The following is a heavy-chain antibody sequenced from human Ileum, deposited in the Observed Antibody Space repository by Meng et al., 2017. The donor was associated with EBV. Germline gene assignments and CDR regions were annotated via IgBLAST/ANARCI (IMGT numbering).Heavy chain of an antibody. CDR1: GGSFSGYY. Sequence: QVQLRQCAAGLLTPSESLSLTCPVYGGSFSGYYWSWIRHPPGKGLEWIGEINHSRSTNYNPSLKSRVTISVDTSKNQFSLKLSSVTAADTAVYYWARGRGYGDYGSLYWGQGTLVTVSS. J-gene: IGHJ4*02. D-gene: IGHD4-17*01. CDR2: INHSRST. V-gene: IGHV4-34*01. CDR3: ARGRGYGDYGSLY.